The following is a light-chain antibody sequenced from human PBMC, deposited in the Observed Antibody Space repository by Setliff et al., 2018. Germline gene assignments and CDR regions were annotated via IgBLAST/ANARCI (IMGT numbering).Light chain of an antibody. CDR1: SRDVGSYDF. J-gene: IGLJ1*01. Sequence: QSALTQPASVSGSPGQSITISCIGSSRDVGSYDFVSWYQQHPGKAPKLIIYDVTGRPSGVSDRFSGSKSGNTAYLTISGLQTEDEAEYYCNAYASDTTYVFGSGTKVTVL. V-gene: IGLV2-14*03. CDR3: NAYASDTTYV. CDR2: DVT.